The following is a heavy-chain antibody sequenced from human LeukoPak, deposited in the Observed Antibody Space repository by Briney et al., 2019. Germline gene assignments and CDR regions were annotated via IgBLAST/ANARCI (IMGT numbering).Heavy chain of an antibody. CDR1: GESLSKYY. V-gene: IGHV4-34*01. CDR3: ASSVGSTDY. CDR2: ISHRGST. Sequence: ASETLSLTCAVYGESLSKYYWTWIRQSPGKGLEWIGEISHRGSTNLNPSLKSRVTLSVDTSKYQFSLKLTSVTAADAAVYYCASSVGSTDYWGQGTLVTVSS. D-gene: IGHD1-26*01. J-gene: IGHJ4*02.